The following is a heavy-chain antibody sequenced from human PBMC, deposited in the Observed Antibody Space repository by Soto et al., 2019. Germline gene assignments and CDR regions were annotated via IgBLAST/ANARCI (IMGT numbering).Heavy chain of an antibody. CDR1: GFTFSSYS. Sequence: GGSLRLSCAASGFTFSSYSMNWVRQAPGKGLEWVSSISSSSSYIYYADSVKGRFTISRDNAKNSLYLQMNSLRAEDTAVYYCARISIAYYDFWSGYYPYLDYWGQGTLVTVSS. CDR3: ARISIAYYDFWSGYYPYLDY. CDR2: ISSSSSYI. J-gene: IGHJ4*02. V-gene: IGHV3-21*01. D-gene: IGHD3-3*01.